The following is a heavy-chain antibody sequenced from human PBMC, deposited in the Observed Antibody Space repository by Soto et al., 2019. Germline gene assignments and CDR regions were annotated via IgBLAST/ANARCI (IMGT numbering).Heavy chain of an antibody. V-gene: IGHV3-23*01. CDR2: ISGSGGST. CDR3: AKGDSEYDYGMDV. CDR1: GFTFSNYA. Sequence: EVQVLESGGGLVQPGGSLRLSCAVSGFTFSNYAMNWLRQAPGKGLEWVSTISGSGGSTFHADSVKGRFTISRDKSKNTLYLQMNSRIAEDKAVYYCAKGDSEYDYGMDVWGQGTTVTVSS. J-gene: IGHJ6*02. D-gene: IGHD3-10*01.